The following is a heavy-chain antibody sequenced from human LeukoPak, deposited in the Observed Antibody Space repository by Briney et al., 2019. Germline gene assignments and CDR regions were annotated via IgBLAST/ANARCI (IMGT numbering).Heavy chain of an antibody. Sequence: GGSLRLSCAASGFTFDDYAMHWVRQAPGKGLEWVSGISWNSGSIGYADSVKGRFTISRDNAKNTLYLQMNSLRAEDTAVYYCARPRYYYDSSGYYPIDYWGQGTLVTVSS. CDR3: ARPRYYYDSSGYYPIDY. V-gene: IGHV3-9*01. J-gene: IGHJ4*02. CDR2: ISWNSGSI. D-gene: IGHD3-22*01. CDR1: GFTFDDYA.